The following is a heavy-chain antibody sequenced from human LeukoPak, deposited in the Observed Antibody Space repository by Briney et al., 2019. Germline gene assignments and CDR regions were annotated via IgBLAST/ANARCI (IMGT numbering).Heavy chain of an antibody. J-gene: IGHJ4*02. D-gene: IGHD5-18*01. CDR2: IVGDSTDT. V-gene: IGHV1-58*02. Sequence: ASVKVSCKASGFTFTSSSIQWIRQARGQRLEWIGWIVGDSTDTYYAQRFQERVTIARDMSTSTAYLELSSLRSEDTAVYYCASDPDTTMAFDCWGQGTLVTVSS. CDR3: ASDPDTTMAFDC. CDR1: GFTFTSSS.